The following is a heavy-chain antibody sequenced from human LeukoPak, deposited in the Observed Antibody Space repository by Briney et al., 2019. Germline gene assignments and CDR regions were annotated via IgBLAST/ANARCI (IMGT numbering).Heavy chain of an antibody. CDR1: GYTFTSYY. Sequence: DSVKVSCKASGYTFTSYYMHWVRQAPGQGLEWMGIINPSGGSTSYAQKFQGRVTMTRDTSTSTVYMELSSLRSEDTAVYYCARAYSSGWYPFDYWGQGTLVTVSP. CDR2: INPSGGST. J-gene: IGHJ4*02. CDR3: ARAYSSGWYPFDY. V-gene: IGHV1-46*01. D-gene: IGHD6-19*01.